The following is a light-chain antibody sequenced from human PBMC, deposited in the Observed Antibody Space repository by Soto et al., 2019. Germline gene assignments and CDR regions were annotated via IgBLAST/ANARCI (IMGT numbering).Light chain of an antibody. J-gene: IGKJ1*01. Sequence: EMCITQSPPTLSVSPGERATLSCRASQSVGRNVAWYQQKPGQAPRLLIHGASTRATGIPARVSGSGSGTEFTLTISSLQSEDFAVYYCQQYNNWPTRSFGQGTKVDIK. CDR3: QQYNNWPTRS. CDR1: QSVGRN. CDR2: GAS. V-gene: IGKV3-15*01.